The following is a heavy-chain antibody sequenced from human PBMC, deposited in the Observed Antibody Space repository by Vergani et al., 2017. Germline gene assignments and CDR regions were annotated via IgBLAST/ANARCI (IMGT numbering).Heavy chain of an antibody. D-gene: IGHD2-15*01. CDR1: GGTFSSYA. Sequence: QVQLVQSGAEVKKPGSSVKVSCKASGGTFSSYARNWVRQAPGQGLEWMGSIIPSLATTIYAQKFQGRVTITADESTSTAYMELSSLKSEDTAMFYCARATCSGGSCYRGFEYWGQGSLITVSS. CDR3: ARATCSGGSCYRGFEY. CDR2: IIPSLATT. J-gene: IGHJ4*02. V-gene: IGHV1-69*11.